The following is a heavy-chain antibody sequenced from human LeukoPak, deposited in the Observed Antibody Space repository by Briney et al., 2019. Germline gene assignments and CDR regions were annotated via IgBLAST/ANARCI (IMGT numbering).Heavy chain of an antibody. D-gene: IGHD4-17*01. V-gene: IGHV4-59*01. CDR2: IYYSGST. CDR1: GGSISSYY. Sequence: PTETLSLTCTVSGGSISSYYWNWIRQPPGKGLEXIGYIYYSGSTNYNPSLKSRVTISVDTSKNQFSLKLSSVTAADTAVYYCARGAYGDPTSFDYWGQGTLVTVSS. CDR3: ARGAYGDPTSFDY. J-gene: IGHJ4*02.